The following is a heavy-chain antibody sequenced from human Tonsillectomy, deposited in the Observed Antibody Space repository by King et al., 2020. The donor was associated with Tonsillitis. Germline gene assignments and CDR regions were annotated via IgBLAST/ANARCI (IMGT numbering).Heavy chain of an antibody. J-gene: IGHJ5*02. CDR3: VRDDGWFDP. CDR1: GFTFSFYE. Sequence: VQLVESGGGLVRPGGSLRLSCAASGFTFSFYEMVWVRQAPGKGLEWVSHISGSGSTIYYADSVKGRFTISRDNAKKSLHLQMNSLRAEDTAVYYCVRDDGWFDPWGQGTLVTVSS. V-gene: IGHV3-48*03. CDR2: ISGSGSTI.